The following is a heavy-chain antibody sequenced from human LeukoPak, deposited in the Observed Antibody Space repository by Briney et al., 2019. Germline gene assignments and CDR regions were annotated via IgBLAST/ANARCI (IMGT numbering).Heavy chain of an antibody. J-gene: IGHJ4*02. CDR3: AGASYGSGSYGGYYFDY. CDR2: IYYSGGT. CDR1: GGSISSYY. D-gene: IGHD3-10*01. V-gene: IGHV4-59*08. Sequence: SETLSLTCTVSGGSISSYYWSWIRQPPGKGLEWIGYIYYSGGTNYNPSLKSRVTISVDTSKNQFSLKLSSVTAADTAVYYCAGASYGSGSYGGYYFDYWGQGTLVTVSS.